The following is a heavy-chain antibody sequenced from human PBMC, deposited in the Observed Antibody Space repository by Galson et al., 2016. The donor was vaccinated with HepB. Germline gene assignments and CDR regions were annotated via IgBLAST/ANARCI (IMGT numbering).Heavy chain of an antibody. CDR2: ICDGGSA. Sequence: SLRLSCAASGFTVSSHCMSWVRQAPGKGLEWVSLICDGGSAYYTDSVKARFTISRDNSKNTLYLQMNNLRPEDTAVYFYARDPPGVPDFALDVWGQGTLVTVSS. V-gene: IGHV3-66*01. CDR3: ARDPPGVPDFALDV. CDR1: GFTVSSHC. J-gene: IGHJ4*02. D-gene: IGHD3/OR15-3a*01.